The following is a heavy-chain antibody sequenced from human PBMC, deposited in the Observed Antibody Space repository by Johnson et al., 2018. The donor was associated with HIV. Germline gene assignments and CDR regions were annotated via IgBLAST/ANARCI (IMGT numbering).Heavy chain of an antibody. Sequence: VQLVESGGGVVRPGGSLRLSCAASGFTFDDYYMSWIRQAPGKGLEWVSYISSSGSAIYYADSVKGRFTISRDNAKNSLYLQMNSLRGEDTAVYYCARRRVAGDDAFDMWGQGTMVSVSS. CDR3: ARRRVAGDDAFDM. V-gene: IGHV3-11*04. D-gene: IGHD6-19*01. J-gene: IGHJ3*02. CDR2: ISSSGSAI. CDR1: GFTFDDYY.